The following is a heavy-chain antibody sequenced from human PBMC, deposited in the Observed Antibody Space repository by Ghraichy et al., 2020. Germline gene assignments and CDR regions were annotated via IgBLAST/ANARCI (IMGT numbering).Heavy chain of an antibody. D-gene: IGHD2-2*01. Sequence: GGSLRLSCAASGFTFSSYWMSWVRQAPGKGLEWVANIKQDGSGKYYVDSVKGRFTISRDNAKNSLYLQMNSLRAEDTAVYYCARRQYCSSTSCYRSGNFDYWGQGTLVTVSS. CDR2: IKQDGSGK. CDR1: GFTFSSYW. V-gene: IGHV3-7*01. J-gene: IGHJ4*02. CDR3: ARRQYCSSTSCYRSGNFDY.